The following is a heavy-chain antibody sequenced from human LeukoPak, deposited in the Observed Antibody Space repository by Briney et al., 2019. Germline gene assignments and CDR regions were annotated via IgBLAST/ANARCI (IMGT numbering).Heavy chain of an antibody. CDR1: GFTFSSYA. J-gene: IGHJ4*02. V-gene: IGHV3-23*01. CDR2: ISGSGGST. CDR3: AKVYYGSGSYYNLPSFDY. D-gene: IGHD3-10*01. Sequence: GGSLRLSCAASGFTFSSYAMSWVRQAPGKGLEWVSAISGSGGSTYYADSVKGRFTISRDNSKNTLYLQMNSLRAEDTAVYYCAKVYYGSGSYYNLPSFDYWGQGTLVTVSS.